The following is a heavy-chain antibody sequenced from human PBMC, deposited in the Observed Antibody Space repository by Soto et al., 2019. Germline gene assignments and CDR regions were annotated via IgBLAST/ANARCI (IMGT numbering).Heavy chain of an antibody. CDR3: ARGFSSGWFDAFDI. Sequence: WWSLRLSCAASGFTVSSYAMHWVRQAPGKGLEWVAVISYDGSNKYYADSVKGRFTISRDNSKNTLYLQMNSLRAEDTAVYYCARGFSSGWFDAFDIWGQGTMVTVS. J-gene: IGHJ3*02. CDR2: ISYDGSNK. D-gene: IGHD6-19*01. V-gene: IGHV3-30-3*01. CDR1: GFTVSSYA.